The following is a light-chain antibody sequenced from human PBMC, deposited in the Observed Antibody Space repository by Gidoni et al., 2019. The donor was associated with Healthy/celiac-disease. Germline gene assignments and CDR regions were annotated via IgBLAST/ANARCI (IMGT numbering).Light chain of an antibody. Sequence: LTQPPSVSVSPGQTASITCSGDKLGDKYACWYQQKPGQSPVLVIYQDSKRPSGIPERFSGSNSGNTATLTISGTQAMDEADYYCQAWDSSTVVFGGGTKLTVL. CDR3: QAWDSSTVV. CDR2: QDS. CDR1: KLGDKY. J-gene: IGLJ2*01. V-gene: IGLV3-1*01.